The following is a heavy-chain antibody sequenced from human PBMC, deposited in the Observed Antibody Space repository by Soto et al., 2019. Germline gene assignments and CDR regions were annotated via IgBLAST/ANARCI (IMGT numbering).Heavy chain of an antibody. CDR1: GFTLSGYA. Sequence: EVQLAESGGGLAQPGGSLRLSCAASGFTLSGYAMDWVRQAPGKGLEYFSGISSNGVGTYYANYVQGRFTISRDNSKNTVYLQMGSLRPEDMAVYYCARRARPDFYYMDVWGKGTTVTVSS. CDR2: ISSNGVGT. CDR3: ARRARPDFYYMDV. V-gene: IGHV3-64*01. J-gene: IGHJ6*03. D-gene: IGHD6-6*01.